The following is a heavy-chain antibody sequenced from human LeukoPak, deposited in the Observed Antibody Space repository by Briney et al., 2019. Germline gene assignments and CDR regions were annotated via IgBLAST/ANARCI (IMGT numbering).Heavy chain of an antibody. J-gene: IGHJ4*02. D-gene: IGHD1-1*01. Sequence: PSETLSLTCIISGCSISGSYWSWIRQPPGKGLEWIGYISQSGSTNYNPSLKSRVTISRDTSKNQIALTLSSVTAADTAVYYCARNLDANWGQGTLVTVSS. CDR1: GCSISGSY. V-gene: IGHV4-59*01. CDR2: ISQSGST. CDR3: ARNLDAN.